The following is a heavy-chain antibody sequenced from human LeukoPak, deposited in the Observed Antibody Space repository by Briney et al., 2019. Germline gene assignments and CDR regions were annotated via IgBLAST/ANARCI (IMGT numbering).Heavy chain of an antibody. V-gene: IGHV3-33*01. CDR1: GFTFSSYV. J-gene: IGHJ4*01. Sequence: GSLRLSCAASGFTFSSYVMHWVRQAPGKGPGWVAVIWNDGSNEYYADTEKFRFTISGDNSRTTVYLQMKRLRDEDTAVSYCTTVATEYSDSHFGCWCHGILGTVSS. CDR3: TTVATEYSDSHFGC. D-gene: IGHD4-11*01. CDR2: IWNDGSNE.